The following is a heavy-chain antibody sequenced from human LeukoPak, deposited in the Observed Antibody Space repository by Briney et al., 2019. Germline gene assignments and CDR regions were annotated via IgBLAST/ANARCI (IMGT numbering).Heavy chain of an antibody. CDR1: GFTFSRYS. J-gene: IGHJ3*02. CDR2: ISSSSSYI. CDR3: ARSSLGTVVTGDAFDI. D-gene: IGHD4-23*01. V-gene: IGHV3-21*01. Sequence: GGSLRLSCEASGFTFSRYSLTWVRQAPGKGLEWVSSISSSSSYIYYADSVKGRFTISRDNAKNSLYLQMNSLRAEDTAVYYCARSSLGTVVTGDAFDIWGQGTMVTVSS.